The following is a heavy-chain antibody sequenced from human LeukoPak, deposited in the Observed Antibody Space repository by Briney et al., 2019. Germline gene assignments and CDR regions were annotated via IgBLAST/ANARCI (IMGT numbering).Heavy chain of an antibody. CDR3: ARSSYSSSSSV. D-gene: IGHD6-6*01. J-gene: IGHJ3*01. CDR1: GFTFGSYS. CDR2: ISSSSSYI. Sequence: GGSLRLSCAASGFTFGSYSMNWVRQAPGKGLEWVSSISSSSSYIYYADSVKGRFTISRDNAKNSLYLQINSLRAEDTAVYYCARSSYSSSSSVWGQGTMVTVSS. V-gene: IGHV3-21*04.